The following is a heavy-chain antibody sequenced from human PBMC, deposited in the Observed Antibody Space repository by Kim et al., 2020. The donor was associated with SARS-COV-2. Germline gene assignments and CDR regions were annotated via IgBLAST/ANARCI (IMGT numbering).Heavy chain of an antibody. Sequence: GGSLRLSCAASGFTFSTYWMGWVRQAPGKGLEWVANIKQDGTEKKYVDSVKGRFTVSRDNAKNSLSLQMTSLSAEDTAVYYCVTYKYYNILTGDYRNYYLEYWGQGTLVTVSS. D-gene: IGHD3-9*01. V-gene: IGHV3-7*01. CDR2: IKQDGTEK. J-gene: IGHJ4*02. CDR1: GFTFSTYW. CDR3: VTYKYYNILTGDYRNYYLEY.